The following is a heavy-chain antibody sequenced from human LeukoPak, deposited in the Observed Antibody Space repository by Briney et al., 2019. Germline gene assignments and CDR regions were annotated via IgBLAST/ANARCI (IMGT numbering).Heavy chain of an antibody. CDR3: ARHISGSVAFDV. V-gene: IGHV4-59*08. J-gene: IGHJ3*01. CDR1: GGSIIGHY. CDR2: IHHSETP. Sequence: PSETLSLTCSVSGGSIIGHYWSWIRQPPGKGLEWLAYIHHSETPEYNPSLESRVTISVDTSKNQFSLKVNSVTAADTAMYHCARHISGSVAFDVWGQGTMVTVSS. D-gene: IGHD1-20*01.